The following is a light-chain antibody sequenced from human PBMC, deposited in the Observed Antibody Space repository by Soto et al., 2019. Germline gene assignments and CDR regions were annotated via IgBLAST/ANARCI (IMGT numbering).Light chain of an antibody. V-gene: IGLV2-14*03. CDR1: SSDVGGYNY. J-gene: IGLJ1*01. CDR3: SSYTTSSTYV. Sequence: QSVLTQPASVSGSPGQSITISCTGTSSDVGGYNYVSWYQQHPGKAPKLMIYDVSNRPSGVSNRFSGFKSGNTASLTISGLLAEDEADYYCSSYTTSSTYVFGTGTKVTVL. CDR2: DVS.